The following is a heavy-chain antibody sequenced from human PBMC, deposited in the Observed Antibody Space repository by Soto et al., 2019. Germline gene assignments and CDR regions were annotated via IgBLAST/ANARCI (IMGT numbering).Heavy chain of an antibody. CDR3: AREGSGYNF. CDR2: IVPVFGRP. Sequence: ASVKVSCKASGCSFSDFGISCVRQAPGQVLEWMGGIVPVFGRPNYAQRFRGRLTITADESTSTGYMELISLRSDDTAVYYCAREGSGYNFWGQGTQVTVSS. D-gene: IGHD5-12*01. V-gene: IGHV1-69*13. J-gene: IGHJ4*02. CDR1: GCSFSDFG.